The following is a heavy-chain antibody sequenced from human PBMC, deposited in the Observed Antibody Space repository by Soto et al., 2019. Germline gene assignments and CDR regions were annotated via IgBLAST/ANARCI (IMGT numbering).Heavy chain of an antibody. Sequence: QVQLGESGGGVVQPGRSLRLSCAASGFTFINYAMHWVRQAPGKGLEWVAVISYDGSNKYYADSVKGRFTISRDNSKNTMYLQMNSLSAEDTAVYPCARDQVKGTMTILWGQGTLVTVSS. CDR2: ISYDGSNK. D-gene: IGHD4-17*01. V-gene: IGHV3-30-3*01. J-gene: IGHJ4*02. CDR3: ARDQVKGTMTIL. CDR1: GFTFINYA.